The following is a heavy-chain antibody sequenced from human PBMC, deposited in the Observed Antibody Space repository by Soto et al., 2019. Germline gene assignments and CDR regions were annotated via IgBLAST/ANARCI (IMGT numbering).Heavy chain of an antibody. CDR2: FDPEDGET. J-gene: IGHJ5*02. Sequence: ASVKVSCKVSGYTLTELSMHWVRQAPGRGLEWMGGFDPEDGETIYAQKFQGRVTITADESTSTAYMELSSLRSEDTAVYYCARAPGAFDPWGQGTLVTVSS. V-gene: IGHV1-24*01. D-gene: IGHD1-26*01. CDR1: GYTLTELS. CDR3: ARAPGAFDP.